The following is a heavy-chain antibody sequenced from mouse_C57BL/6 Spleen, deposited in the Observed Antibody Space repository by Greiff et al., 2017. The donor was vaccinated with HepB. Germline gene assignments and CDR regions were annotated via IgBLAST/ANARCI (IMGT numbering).Heavy chain of an antibody. D-gene: IGHD2-1*01. J-gene: IGHJ4*01. CDR3: ATYGKDYAMDY. CDR2: ISYDGSN. CDR1: GYSITSGYY. Sequence: EVQLQQSGPGLVKPSQSLSLTCSVTGYSITSGYYWHWIRQFPGNKLAWMGYISYDGSNNYNPSLKNRISITRDTSKNQFFLKLNSVTTEDTATYYCATYGKDYAMDYWGQGTSVTVSS. V-gene: IGHV3-6*01.